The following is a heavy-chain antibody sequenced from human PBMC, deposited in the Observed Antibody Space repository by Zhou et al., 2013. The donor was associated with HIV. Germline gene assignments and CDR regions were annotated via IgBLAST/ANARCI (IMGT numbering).Heavy chain of an antibody. V-gene: IGHV1-8*03. Sequence: QVQLVQSGADVKKPGASVKVSCKASGYTFTGYYMQWVRQATGQGLEWMGWMNPRSGNTGYAQKFQGRVTITRNTSINTAYMELSSLRSEDTGVYYCARHRRYGDNSYAFDIWGQGTMVTVSS. J-gene: IGHJ3*02. D-gene: IGHD2-21*01. CDR2: MNPRSGNT. CDR3: ARHRRYGDNSYAFDI. CDR1: GYTFTGYY.